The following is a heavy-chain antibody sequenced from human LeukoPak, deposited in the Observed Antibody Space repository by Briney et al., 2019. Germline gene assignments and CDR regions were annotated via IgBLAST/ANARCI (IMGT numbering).Heavy chain of an antibody. Sequence: GGSLRLSCAASGFTFSNYWMSWVRQAPGKGLEWVANIKQDEREKNYVDSVKGRFTISRDNAKNTLYLQMSSLRAEDTAVYYCARKGELERRRSWDCWGQGTLVTVSS. J-gene: IGHJ4*02. D-gene: IGHD1-1*01. V-gene: IGHV3-7*03. CDR1: GFTFSNYW. CDR2: IKQDEREK. CDR3: ARKGELERRRSWDC.